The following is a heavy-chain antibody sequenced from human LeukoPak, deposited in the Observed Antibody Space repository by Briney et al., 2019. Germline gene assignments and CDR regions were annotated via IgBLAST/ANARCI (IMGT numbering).Heavy chain of an antibody. CDR3: ARGRVVRYYDFWSVESVLRRYGMDV. CDR2: IYYSGST. Sequence: SETLSLTCTVSGGSISSGDYYWSWIRQPPGKGLEWIGYIYYSGSTYYNPSLKSRVTISVDTSKNQFSLKLSSVTAADTAVYYCARGRVVRYYDFWSVESVLRRYGMDVWGQGTTVTVSS. CDR1: GGSISSGDYY. V-gene: IGHV4-30-4*01. D-gene: IGHD3-3*01. J-gene: IGHJ6*02.